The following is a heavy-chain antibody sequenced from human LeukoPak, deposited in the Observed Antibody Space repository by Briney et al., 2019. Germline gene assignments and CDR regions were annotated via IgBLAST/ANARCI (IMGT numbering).Heavy chain of an antibody. D-gene: IGHD5-12*01. J-gene: IGHJ4*02. CDR3: ARDATSGYDLVY. V-gene: IGHV3-30-3*01. CDR2: ISYDGSNI. Sequence: SGGSLRLSCAASGFTFSSYAMHWVRQAPGKGLEWVAVISYDGSNIYYADSVKGRFTISRDNSKNTLYLQMNSLRAEDTAVYYCARDATSGYDLVYWGQGTLVTVSS. CDR1: GFTFSSYA.